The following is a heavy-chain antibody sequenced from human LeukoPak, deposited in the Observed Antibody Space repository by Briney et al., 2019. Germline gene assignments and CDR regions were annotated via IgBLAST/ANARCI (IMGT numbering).Heavy chain of an antibody. CDR1: GYTFTDYY. D-gene: IGHD4-17*01. Sequence: GASVKVSCKASGYTFTDYYMHWVPQAPGQELEWMGWINPNSGDTYYAPKFQGRVTMTRDTSISTAYMELSRLRSDDTAVYYCARARYRFPYGDYFGYWGQGTLVTVSS. CDR3: ARARYRFPYGDYFGY. J-gene: IGHJ4*02. CDR2: INPNSGDT. V-gene: IGHV1-2*02.